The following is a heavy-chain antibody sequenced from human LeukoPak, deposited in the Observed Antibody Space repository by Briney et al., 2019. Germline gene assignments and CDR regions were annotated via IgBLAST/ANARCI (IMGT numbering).Heavy chain of an antibody. J-gene: IGHJ4*02. D-gene: IGHD6-13*01. Sequence: NPSETLSLTCAVYGGSFSGYYWSWIRQPPGKGLEWIGSIYSSGSTYYNPSLKSRVTISVDMSKNQFSLILSSVTAADTAVYYCARLPYSSSWYGIYYFDYWGQGTLVTVSS. V-gene: IGHV4-34*01. CDR2: IYSSGST. CDR3: ARLPYSSSWYGIYYFDY. CDR1: GGSFSGYY.